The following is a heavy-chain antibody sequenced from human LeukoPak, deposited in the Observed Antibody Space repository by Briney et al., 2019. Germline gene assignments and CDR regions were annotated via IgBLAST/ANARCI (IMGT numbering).Heavy chain of an antibody. J-gene: IGHJ5*02. V-gene: IGHV1-2*02. CDR1: GYTFTGYY. D-gene: IGHD6-6*01. Sequence: ASVKVSCKASGYTFTGYYMHWVRQAPGQGLEWMGWINPNSGGTNYAQKFQGRVTMTRDTSISTAYMELSRLRSDDTAVYYCARDVYSSSYWFDPWGQGTLVTVSS. CDR2: INPNSGGT. CDR3: ARDVYSSSYWFDP.